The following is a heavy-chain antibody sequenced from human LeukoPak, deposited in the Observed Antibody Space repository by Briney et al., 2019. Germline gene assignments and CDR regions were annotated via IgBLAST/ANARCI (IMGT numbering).Heavy chain of an antibody. J-gene: IGHJ1*01. CDR2: IYYSGRT. D-gene: IGHD3-22*01. Sequence: PSETLSLTCSVSGDSVSRSDSYWGWIRQPPGKGLERIGTIYYSGRTYYTPSLSSRVTMSVDTCTNTSSLNLSAVTAAHTALSYCARRRYYDGSGYLEWGEGALLSVSS. CDR3: ARRRYYDGSGYLE. CDR1: GDSVSRSDSY. V-gene: IGHV4-39*01.